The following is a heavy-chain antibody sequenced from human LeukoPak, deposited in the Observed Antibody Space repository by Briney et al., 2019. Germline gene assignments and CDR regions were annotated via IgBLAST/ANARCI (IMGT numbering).Heavy chain of an antibody. Sequence: SGTLSLTCAVSGGSISSSDWWRWVRQPPGMGLEWIGEIHHTGSTNYNPSLKSRVTISVDKSKNQFSLKLSSVTAADTAAYYCARAHIVLLGSSGAPDYYGMDVWGQGTTVTVSS. CDR2: IHHTGST. CDR3: ARAHIVLLGSSGAPDYYGMDV. CDR1: GGSISSSDW. D-gene: IGHD2-8*01. J-gene: IGHJ6*02. V-gene: IGHV4-4*02.